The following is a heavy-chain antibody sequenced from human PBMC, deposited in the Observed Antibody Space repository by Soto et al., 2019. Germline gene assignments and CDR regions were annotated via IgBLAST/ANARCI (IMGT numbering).Heavy chain of an antibody. D-gene: IGHD4-17*01. V-gene: IGHV3-30*18. CDR2: ISYDGSNK. J-gene: IGHJ6*03. CDR3: AKPYNTVYYYYMDV. Sequence: GGSLRLSCAASGFTFSSYGMHWVRQAPGKGLEWVAVISYDGSNKYYADSVKGRFTISRDNSKNTLYLQMNSLRAEDTAVYYCAKPYNTVYYYYMDVWGKGTTVTVSS. CDR1: GFTFSSYG.